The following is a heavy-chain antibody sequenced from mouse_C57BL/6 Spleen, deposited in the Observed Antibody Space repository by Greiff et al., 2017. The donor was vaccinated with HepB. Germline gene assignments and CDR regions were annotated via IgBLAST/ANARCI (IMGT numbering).Heavy chain of an antibody. J-gene: IGHJ4*01. V-gene: IGHV5-9-1*02. D-gene: IGHD2-4*01. CDR2: ISSGGDYI. Sequence: EVKVVESGEGLVKPGGSLKLSCAASGFTFSSYAMSWVRQTPEKRLEWVAYISSGGDYIYYADTVKGRFTISRDNARNTLYLQMSSLKSEDTAMYYCTRVNYDYDGYAMDYWGQGTSVTVSS. CDR3: TRVNYDYDGYAMDY. CDR1: GFTFSSYA.